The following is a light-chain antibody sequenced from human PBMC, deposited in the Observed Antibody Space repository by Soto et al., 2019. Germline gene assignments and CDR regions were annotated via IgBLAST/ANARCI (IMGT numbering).Light chain of an antibody. V-gene: IGKV1D-12*01. CDR3: QHANSFPLI. Sequence: DIQMTQSPSSVSASVGDRVTITCRASQGINNWLAWYQQKPGKAPKLLIYTTSSLQSGVPSRFSGRGSRTDFTLTISSRQPEDFATYYCQHANSFPLIFDGGTKVEFK. J-gene: IGKJ4*01. CDR1: QGINNW. CDR2: TTS.